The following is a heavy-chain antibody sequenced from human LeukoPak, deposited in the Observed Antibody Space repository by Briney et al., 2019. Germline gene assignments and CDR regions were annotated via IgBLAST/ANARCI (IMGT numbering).Heavy chain of an antibody. CDR2: MNPNSGNT. CDR1: GYTFTSYD. CDR3: ARPRSVGARGAFDI. V-gene: IGHV1-8*03. Sequence: ASVKVSCKASGYTFTSYDINWVRQATGQGLEWMGWMNPNSGNTGYAQKFQGRVTITRNTSISTAYMELSSLRSEDTAVYYCARPRSVGARGAFDIWGQGTMVAVSS. J-gene: IGHJ3*02. D-gene: IGHD1-26*01.